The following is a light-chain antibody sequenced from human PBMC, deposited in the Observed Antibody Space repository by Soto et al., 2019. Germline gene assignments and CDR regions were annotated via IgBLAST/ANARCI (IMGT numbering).Light chain of an antibody. J-gene: IGKJ2*01. CDR1: QSISSY. CDR3: QQSYSTLYT. Sequence: DIQMTQSPSSLSASVGDRVTITCRASQSISSYLNWYQQKPGKAPKLLIYAASSLQSGVPSRFSGSGSGTDFTLTISRLQPEDFATYYCQQSYSTLYTFVQGTKLEIK. V-gene: IGKV1-39*01. CDR2: AAS.